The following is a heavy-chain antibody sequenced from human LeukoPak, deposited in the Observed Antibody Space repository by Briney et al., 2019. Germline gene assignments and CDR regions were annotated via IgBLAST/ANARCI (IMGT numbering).Heavy chain of an antibody. CDR3: ARGGIVVVPAAMRPLSY. V-gene: IGHV1-46*01. D-gene: IGHD2-2*01. CDR1: GYTFTSYY. CDR2: INPSGGST. J-gene: IGHJ4*02. Sequence: ASVKVSCKASGYTFTSYYMHWVRQAPGQGLGWMGIINPSGGSTSYAQKFQGRVTMTRDMSTSTVYMELSSLRSEDTAVYYCARGGIVVVPAAMRPLSYWGQGTLVTVSS.